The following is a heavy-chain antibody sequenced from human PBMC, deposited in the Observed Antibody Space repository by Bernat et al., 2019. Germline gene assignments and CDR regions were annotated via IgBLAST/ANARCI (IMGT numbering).Heavy chain of an antibody. CDR3: TVGAGTTGT. J-gene: IGHJ5*02. CDR2: ITNKATNYIT. Sequence: EVQLVESGGGLVQPGGSLRLSCAASGFTFSDQWMDWVRQAPGKGLEWVGRITNKATNYITQYGASVKGRFTISRDDSKNSLYLQMNSLRAEDTAVYYCTVGAGTTGTWGRGTLVTVSS. D-gene: IGHD1-7*01. V-gene: IGHV3-72*01. CDR1: GFTFSDQW.